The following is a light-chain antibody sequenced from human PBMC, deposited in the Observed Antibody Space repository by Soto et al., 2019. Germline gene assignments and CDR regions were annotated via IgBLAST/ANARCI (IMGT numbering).Light chain of an antibody. CDR2: GAY. CDR1: QSVINSY. Sequence: LSLSPGTLSLSSGETSTLSCRASQSVINSYLASYQQKPCQAPSLLLYGAYNRATGIPDSFSGSGSATDFTLTISRLQTEDFAVYYCQQYGSSPLITFGQGTRLEIK. CDR3: QQYGSSPLIT. V-gene: IGKV3-20*01. J-gene: IGKJ5*01.